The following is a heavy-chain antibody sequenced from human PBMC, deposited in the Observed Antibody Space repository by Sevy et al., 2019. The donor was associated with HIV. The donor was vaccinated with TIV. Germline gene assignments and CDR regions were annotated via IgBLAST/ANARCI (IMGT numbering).Heavy chain of an antibody. CDR3: AAEHRAVAGTKRYYYYGMDV. J-gene: IGHJ6*02. D-gene: IGHD6-19*01. Sequence: ASVKVSCKASGFTFTSSAVQWVRQARGQRLEWIGWIVVGSGNTNYAQKFQERVTITRDMSTSTAYMELSSLRSEDTAVYYCAAEHRAVAGTKRYYYYGMDVWGQGTTVTVSS. CDR1: GFTFTSSA. V-gene: IGHV1-58*01. CDR2: IVVGSGNT.